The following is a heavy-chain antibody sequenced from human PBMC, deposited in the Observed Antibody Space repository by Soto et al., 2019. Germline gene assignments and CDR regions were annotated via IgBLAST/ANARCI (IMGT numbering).Heavy chain of an antibody. CDR3: ASSSSRRCRSAGSGGDCRVRSYWYFDL. Sequence: EVQRVESGGGRFKPGGSLRLSCAASGFTCSSYSINWVRQAPGKGLEWVSSISRSSSDIYYADSVKGRFTNSRDNAKNSLFRQMNSLGDAGTAVYYCASSSSRRCRSAGSGGDCRVRSYWYFDLWGRGTLVTVSS. CDR2: ISRSSSDI. J-gene: IGHJ2*01. D-gene: IGHD2-21*02. V-gene: IGHV3-21*01. CDR1: GFTCSSYS.